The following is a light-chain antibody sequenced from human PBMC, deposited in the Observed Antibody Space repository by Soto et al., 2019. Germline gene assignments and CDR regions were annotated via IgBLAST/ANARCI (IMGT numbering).Light chain of an antibody. CDR1: SSDVGSHNL. J-gene: IGLJ7*01. Sequence: QSALTQPASVSGSPGQSITISCTGTSSDVGSHNLVSWYQQHPGQAPKLMIYEVSKRPLGVSTRFSASKSGNTASLTISGLDAEDDAYYYCCSYGGSRAVFGGGTKLTVL. V-gene: IGLV2-23*02. CDR2: EVS. CDR3: CSYGGSRAV.